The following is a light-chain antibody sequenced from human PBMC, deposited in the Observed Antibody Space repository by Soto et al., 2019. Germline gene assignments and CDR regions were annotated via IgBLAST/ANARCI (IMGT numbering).Light chain of an antibody. V-gene: IGKV3-20*01. CDR2: GAS. CDR3: QQYGSSPLN. Sequence: DIVLTQSPATLSLSPGERATLSCRASQSVSSSYLAWYHQKPGQAPRLLIYGASIRATGSPDRFSGSGSGTDFTLTISRLEPEDFAVYYFQQYGSSPLNFGGGTKVEIK. J-gene: IGKJ4*01. CDR1: QSVSSSY.